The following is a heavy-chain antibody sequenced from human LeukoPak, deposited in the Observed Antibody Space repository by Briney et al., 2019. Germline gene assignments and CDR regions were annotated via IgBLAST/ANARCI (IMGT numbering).Heavy chain of an antibody. V-gene: IGHV3-23*01. CDR2: ISGSGGSK. CDR1: GFTFSSYA. D-gene: IGHD3-10*01. Sequence: GGSLRLSCAASGFTFSSYAMNWVRQAPGKGLEWVSTISGSGGSKHYADCVEGRFTISRDNSKNTVYLQMNSLRAEDTAIYYCAKLTSASGAYGVDVWGQGTTVTVSS. J-gene: IGHJ6*02. CDR3: AKLTSASGAYGVDV.